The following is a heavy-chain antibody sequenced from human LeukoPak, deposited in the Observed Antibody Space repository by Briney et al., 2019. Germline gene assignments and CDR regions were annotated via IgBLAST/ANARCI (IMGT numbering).Heavy chain of an antibody. J-gene: IGHJ4*02. Sequence: GGSLRLSCAASGFSFTSYNFHWVRQAPGKGLRWLGFISYDGNIKYEDSVKGRFTISRDNSKNTLYLQMNSLRPEDTAIYYCGRDFVNGAKARFDWWGQGTLVTVSS. V-gene: IGHV3-30*03. CDR1: GFSFTSYN. D-gene: IGHD4/OR15-4a*01. CDR2: ISYDGNIK. CDR3: GRDFVNGAKARFDW.